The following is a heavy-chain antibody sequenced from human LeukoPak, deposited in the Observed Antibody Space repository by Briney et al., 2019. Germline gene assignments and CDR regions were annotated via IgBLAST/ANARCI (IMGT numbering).Heavy chain of an antibody. CDR1: GFTFDNYA. D-gene: IGHD6-19*01. J-gene: IGHJ4*02. V-gene: IGHV3-9*01. CDR2: ISWNGNSI. CDR3: AIPSYSSGWYRRYYFDY. Sequence: GGSLRLSCAASGFTFDNYAMHWVRQAPGMGLEWVSGISWNGNSIGYADSVKGRFTISRDNAKNSLYLQMNSLRAEDTAVYYCAIPSYSSGWYRRYYFDYWGQGTLVTVSS.